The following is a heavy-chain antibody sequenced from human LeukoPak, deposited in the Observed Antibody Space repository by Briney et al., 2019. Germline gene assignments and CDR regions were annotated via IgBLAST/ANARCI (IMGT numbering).Heavy chain of an antibody. Sequence: GGTLRLSCAASGFAFRSHGMNWVRQAPGKGLEWVSGIRGDGVTTYYADSVKGRFTISRDNAKNSLYLQMKSLRVEDTGVYYCARDAGGRTQREGWFDPWGQGTLVTVSS. CDR3: ARDAGGRTQREGWFDP. V-gene: IGHV3-48*03. CDR2: IRGDGVTT. D-gene: IGHD1-26*01. CDR1: GFAFRSHG. J-gene: IGHJ5*02.